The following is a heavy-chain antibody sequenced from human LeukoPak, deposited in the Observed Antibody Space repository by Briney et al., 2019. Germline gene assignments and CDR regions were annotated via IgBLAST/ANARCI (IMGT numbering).Heavy chain of an antibody. CDR2: ISWNSGSI. CDR3: AKGGRYYYDSSGYDDY. J-gene: IGHJ4*02. D-gene: IGHD3-22*01. CDR1: GFTFDDYA. Sequence: GGSLRLSCAASGFTFDDYAMHWVRQAPGKGLEWFSGISWNSGSIGYADSVKGRFTISRDNAKNSLYLQMNSLRAEDTALYYCAKGGRYYYDSSGYDDYWGQGTLVTVSS. V-gene: IGHV3-9*01.